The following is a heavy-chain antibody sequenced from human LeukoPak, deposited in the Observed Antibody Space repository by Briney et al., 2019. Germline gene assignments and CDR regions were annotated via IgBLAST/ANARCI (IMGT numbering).Heavy chain of an antibody. CDR3: AKDGSVPHADLWFGELFHHFYDY. J-gene: IGHJ4*02. Sequence: GGSLRLSCAASGFTFSSYAMSWVRQAPGKGLEWVSAISGSGGSTYYADSVKGRFTISRDNSKNTLYLQMNSLRAEDTAVYYCAKDGSVPHADLWFGELFHHFYDYWGQGTLVTVSS. D-gene: IGHD3-10*01. CDR1: GFTFSSYA. V-gene: IGHV3-23*01. CDR2: ISGSGGST.